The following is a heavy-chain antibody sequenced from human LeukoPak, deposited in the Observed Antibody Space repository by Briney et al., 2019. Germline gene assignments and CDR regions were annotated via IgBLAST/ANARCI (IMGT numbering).Heavy chain of an antibody. J-gene: IGHJ6*01. CDR3: ARSDPRATLYYYYGMDV. D-gene: IGHD1-26*01. CDR1: GYTFTDYG. Sequence: ASVKVSCKASGYTFTDYGISWVRQAPGQGLEWMGWISVYNGNTNYAQKSQGRVTMTTDTSTSTAYMELRSLRSDDSAVYYCARSDPRATLYYYYGMDVWGQVTTVTVSS. V-gene: IGHV1-18*01. CDR2: ISVYNGNT.